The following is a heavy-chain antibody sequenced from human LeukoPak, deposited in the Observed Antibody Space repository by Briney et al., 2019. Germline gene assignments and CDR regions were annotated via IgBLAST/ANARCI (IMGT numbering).Heavy chain of an antibody. CDR3: ARVPGYSSSWYNHYYYYYMDV. V-gene: IGHV1-18*01. Sequence: ASVKVSCKASGYTFTSYGISWVRQAPGQGLEWMGWISAYNGNTNYAQKLQGRVTMTTDTSTSTAYMELRSLRSDDTAVYYCARVPGYSSSWYNHYYYYYMDVWGKGTTVTISS. CDR2: ISAYNGNT. D-gene: IGHD6-13*01. J-gene: IGHJ6*03. CDR1: GYTFTSYG.